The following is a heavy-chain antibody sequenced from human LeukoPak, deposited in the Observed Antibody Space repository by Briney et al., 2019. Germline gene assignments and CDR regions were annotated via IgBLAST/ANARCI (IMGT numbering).Heavy chain of an antibody. D-gene: IGHD1-26*01. CDR2: ISAYNGNT. J-gene: IGHJ6*04. Sequence: ASVKVSCKASGYTFTNYYIHWVRQAPGQGLEWMGWISAYNGNTNYAQKLQGRVTMTTDTSTSTAYMELRSLRSDDTAVYYCARNQYSGSYSPRDGMDVWGKGTTVTVSS. CDR3: ARNQYSGSYSPRDGMDV. V-gene: IGHV1-18*04. CDR1: GYTFTNYY.